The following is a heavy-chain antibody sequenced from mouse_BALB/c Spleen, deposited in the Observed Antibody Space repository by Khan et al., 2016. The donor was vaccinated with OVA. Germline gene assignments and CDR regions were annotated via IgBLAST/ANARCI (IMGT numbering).Heavy chain of an antibody. V-gene: IGHV5-6*01. CDR3: ARLAYYYDSEGFAY. CDR2: ISTGGSYT. CDR1: GFTFSTYG. Sequence: DVQLVESGGDLVKPGGSLKLSCAASGFTFSTYGMSWVRQTPDKRLEWVATISTGGSYTYYPDSVKGRFTISRDNAKNPLYLQMSSLKSEETAVFYCARLAYYYDSEGFAYWGQGTLVTVSA. J-gene: IGHJ3*01. D-gene: IGHD1-1*01.